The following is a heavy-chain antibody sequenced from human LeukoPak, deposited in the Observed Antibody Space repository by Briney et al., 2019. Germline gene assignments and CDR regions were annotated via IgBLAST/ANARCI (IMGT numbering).Heavy chain of an antibody. V-gene: IGHV1-69*05. CDR2: IIPIFGTA. CDR3: ARDRPPPYCSSTSCYSGIFDP. D-gene: IGHD2-2*01. Sequence: ASVKVSCKASGGTFSSYAIIWVRQAPGQGLEWMGGIIPIFGTANYAQKFQGRVTITTDESTSTAYMELSSLRSEDTAVYYCARDRPPPYCSSTSCYSGIFDPWGQGTLVTVSS. J-gene: IGHJ5*02. CDR1: GGTFSSYA.